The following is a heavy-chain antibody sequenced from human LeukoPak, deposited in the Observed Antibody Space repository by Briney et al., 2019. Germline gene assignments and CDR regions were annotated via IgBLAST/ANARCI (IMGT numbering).Heavy chain of an antibody. CDR3: AHSNPTAYSYDSSGFFFDY. CDR2: IYWDDDK. D-gene: IGHD3-22*01. V-gene: IGHV2-5*02. J-gene: IGHJ4*02. CDR1: GFSLSRHGVS. Sequence: ESGPTLVKPTQTLTLTCSFSGFSLSRHGVSVGWIRQPPGKALEFLALIYWDDDKRYSASLKARLRITKDTSRNQVVLTMTNIDPEDTATYYCAHSNPTAYSYDSSGFFFDYWGQGTLVIVSS.